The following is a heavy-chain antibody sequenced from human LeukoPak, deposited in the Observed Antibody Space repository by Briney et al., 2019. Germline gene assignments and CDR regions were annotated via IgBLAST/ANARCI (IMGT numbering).Heavy chain of an antibody. Sequence: PSETLSLTCAVYGGSFSGYYWSWIRQPPGKGLEWIGEINHSGSTNYNPSLKSRVTISVDTSKNQFSLKLTSVTAADTAVYYCARQYTYASNWFDPWGRGTLVTVSS. CDR2: INHSGST. CDR3: ARQYTYASNWFDP. V-gene: IGHV4-34*01. CDR1: GGSFSGYY. J-gene: IGHJ5*02. D-gene: IGHD5-18*01.